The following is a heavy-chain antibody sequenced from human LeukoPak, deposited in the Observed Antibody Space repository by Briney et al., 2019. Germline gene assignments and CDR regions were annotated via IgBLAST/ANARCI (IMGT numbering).Heavy chain of an antibody. J-gene: IGHJ4*02. Sequence: GASVKVSCKASGYTFTDYYIHWVRQAPGQGLEWMGWINPKSGNTYYTENFQGRVTVTRDSSISTTFMELSGLRSDDTAMYYCAKMQGGYGDTNSHDYWGQGTLVTVSS. D-gene: IGHD4-17*01. CDR3: AKMQGGYGDTNSHDY. CDR2: INPKSGNT. V-gene: IGHV1-2*02. CDR1: GYTFTDYY.